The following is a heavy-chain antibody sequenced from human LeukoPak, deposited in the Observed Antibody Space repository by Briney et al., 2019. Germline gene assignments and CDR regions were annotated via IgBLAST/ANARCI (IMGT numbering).Heavy chain of an antibody. CDR1: GFTFSSYS. CDR2: ISSSSSTI. J-gene: IGHJ4*02. V-gene: IGHV3-48*04. CDR3: VRGGSGSYLGYYFDY. D-gene: IGHD3-10*01. Sequence: GGSLRLSCAASGFTFSSYSMNWVRQAPGKGLEWVSYISSSSSTIYYADSVKGRFTISRDNAKNSLYLQMNSLRAEDTAVYYCVRGGSGSYLGYYFDYWGQGTLVTVSS.